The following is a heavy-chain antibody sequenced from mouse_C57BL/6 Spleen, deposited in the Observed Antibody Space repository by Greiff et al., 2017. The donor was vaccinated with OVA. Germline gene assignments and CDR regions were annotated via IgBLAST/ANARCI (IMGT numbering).Heavy chain of an antibody. CDR2: INPSNGGT. V-gene: IGHV1-53*01. Sequence: QVQLQQPGTELVKPGASVKLSCKASGYTFTSYWMHWVKQRPGQGLEWIGNINPSNGGTTYNEKFKSKATLTVDKSSSTAYMQLSSLTSEDSAVYYCARGRATMPFYFDYWGQGTTLTVSS. CDR3: ARGRATMPFYFDY. CDR1: GYTFTSYW. J-gene: IGHJ2*01. D-gene: IGHD2-1*01.